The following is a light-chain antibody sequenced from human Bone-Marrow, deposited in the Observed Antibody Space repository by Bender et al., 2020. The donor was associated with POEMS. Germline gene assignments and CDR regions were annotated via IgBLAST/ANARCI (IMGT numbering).Light chain of an antibody. J-gene: IGLJ2*01. CDR2: SDS. CDR3: QSYDSVLASNV. CDR1: GSYSGATSS. V-gene: IGLV1-40*01. Sequence: QSVLTQPPSVSGAPGQTVTVSCFASGSYSGATSSIHWYQSLPGQAPRLLIYSDSNRPSGIPDRFSASRSGASAALVITGLLPEDEADYYCQSYDSVLASNVFGGGTKLTVL.